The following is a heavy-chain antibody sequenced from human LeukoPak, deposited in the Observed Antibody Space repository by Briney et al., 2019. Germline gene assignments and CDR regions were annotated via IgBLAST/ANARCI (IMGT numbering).Heavy chain of an antibody. Sequence: SETLSLTCTVSGGSISSGDYYWSWIRQPPGKGLEWIGYIYYSGSTYYNPSLKSRVTISVDTSKNQFSLKLSSVTAADTAVYYCARVLGYCSSTSCPQEYYFDYRGQGTLVTVSS. CDR3: ARVLGYCSSTSCPQEYYFDY. D-gene: IGHD2-2*01. CDR1: GGSISSGDYY. CDR2: IYYSGST. V-gene: IGHV4-30-4*08. J-gene: IGHJ4*02.